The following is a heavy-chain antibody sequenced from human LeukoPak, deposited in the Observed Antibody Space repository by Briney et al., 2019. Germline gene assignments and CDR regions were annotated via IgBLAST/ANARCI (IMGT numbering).Heavy chain of an antibody. D-gene: IGHD1-26*01. CDR2: INHSGST. V-gene: IGHV4-34*01. CDR1: GGSFSGYY. J-gene: IGHJ6*03. CDR3: ARIEGATEREIYYYYYMDV. Sequence: SETLSLTCAVYGGSFSGYYWGWIRQPPGKGLEWIGEINHSGSTNYNPSLKSRVTISVDTSKNQFSLKLSSVTAADTAVYYCARIEGATEREIYYYYYMDVWGKGTTVTVSS.